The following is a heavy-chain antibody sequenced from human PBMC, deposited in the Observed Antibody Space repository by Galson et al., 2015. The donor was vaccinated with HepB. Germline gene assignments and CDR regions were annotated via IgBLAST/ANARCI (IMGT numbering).Heavy chain of an antibody. V-gene: IGHV3-23*01. CDR3: TKNSLGYSSSWFDY. J-gene: IGHJ4*02. Sequence: SLRLSCAASGFIFGSYAMSWVRQAPGKGLEWVSSISGTGSRTESADSVKGRFTISRDNSRKTLYLQINSLRAEDTAVYYCTKNSLGYSSSWFDYWGQGTLVTVSS. D-gene: IGHD6-13*01. CDR2: ISGTGSRT. CDR1: GFIFGSYA.